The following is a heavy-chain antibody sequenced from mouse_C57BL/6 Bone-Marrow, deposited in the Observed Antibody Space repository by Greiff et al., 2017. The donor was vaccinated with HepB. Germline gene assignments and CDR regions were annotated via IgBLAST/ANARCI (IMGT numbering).Heavy chain of an antibody. CDR1: GFNIKDDY. J-gene: IGHJ3*01. Sequence: VQLQQSGAELVRPGASVKLSFTASGFNIKDDYMHWVKQRPEQGLEWIGWIDPENGDTEYASKFQGKATITADTSSNTAYLQLSSLTSEDTAVYYCTTAGPFAYWGQGTLVTVSA. V-gene: IGHV14-4*01. CDR3: TTAGPFAY. CDR2: IDPENGDT.